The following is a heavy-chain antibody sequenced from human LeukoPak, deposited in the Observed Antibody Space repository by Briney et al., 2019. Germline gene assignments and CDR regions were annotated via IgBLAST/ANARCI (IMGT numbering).Heavy chain of an antibody. CDR2: ICPDGTVT. Sequence: PGGSLRLSCAASGFTFSTYCMHWVRQAPGKGPMWVSRICPDGTVTNYADSVKARFIISRDNARNTVYLQMNSLRAKDTALYFCAKKAQYNGNYPLDYWGQGTLVTVSS. V-gene: IGHV3-74*01. CDR3: AKKAQYNGNYPLDY. D-gene: IGHD1-26*01. CDR1: GFTFSTYC. J-gene: IGHJ4*02.